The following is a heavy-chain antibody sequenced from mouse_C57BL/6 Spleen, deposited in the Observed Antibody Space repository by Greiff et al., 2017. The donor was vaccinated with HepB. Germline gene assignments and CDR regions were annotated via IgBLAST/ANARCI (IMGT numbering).Heavy chain of an antibody. CDR3: ARKGGYYSNSFFDY. CDR1: GYAFSSYW. D-gene: IGHD2-5*01. V-gene: IGHV1-80*01. J-gene: IGHJ2*01. CDR2: IYPGDGDT. Sequence: QVQLKHSGAELVKPGASVKISCKASGYAFSSYWMNWVKQRPGKGLEWIGQIYPGDGDTNYNGKFKGKATLTADKSSSTAYMQLSSLTSEDSAVYFCARKGGYYSNSFFDYWGQGTTLTVSS.